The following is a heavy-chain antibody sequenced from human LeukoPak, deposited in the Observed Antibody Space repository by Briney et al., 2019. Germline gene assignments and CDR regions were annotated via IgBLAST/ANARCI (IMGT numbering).Heavy chain of an antibody. Sequence: GGSLRLSCAASGFTFSCYAMSWVRQAPGKGLEWVSAIGGSGSRRYHADSVKGRFTISRDNSRNTLYLQMNSLRAEDTAVYYCARAYADSGDYEAYWGQGTLVTVSS. J-gene: IGHJ4*02. V-gene: IGHV3-23*01. CDR3: ARAYADSGDYEAY. CDR1: GFTFSCYA. CDR2: IGGSGSRR. D-gene: IGHD4-17*01.